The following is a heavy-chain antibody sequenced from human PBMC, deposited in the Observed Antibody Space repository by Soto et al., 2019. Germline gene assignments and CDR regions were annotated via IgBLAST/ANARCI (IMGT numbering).Heavy chain of an antibody. Sequence: ASVKVSCKASGYTFTSYAMHWVRQAPGQRLEWMGWINAGNGNTKYSQKFQGRVTITRDTSASTAYMELSSLRSEDTAVYYCAREPNYDILTGYLRFDYWGQGTLVTVSS. J-gene: IGHJ4*02. CDR1: GYTFTSYA. D-gene: IGHD3-9*01. CDR3: AREPNYDILTGYLRFDY. V-gene: IGHV1-3*01. CDR2: INAGNGNT.